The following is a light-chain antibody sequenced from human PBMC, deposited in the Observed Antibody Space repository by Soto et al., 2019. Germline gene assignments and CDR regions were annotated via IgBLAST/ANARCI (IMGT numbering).Light chain of an antibody. V-gene: IGKV1-5*03. J-gene: IGKJ1*01. CDR3: QQYNSYRT. CDR2: QAS. CDR1: QSINSW. Sequence: DIQMTQSPSTLSASVGDRVTITCRVSQSINSWLAWYQQKPGKAPKLLIYQASNLESGVPSRFSGSGSGTEFTLTISSLQPDDFATYYCQQYNSYRTFGQGTKVEIK.